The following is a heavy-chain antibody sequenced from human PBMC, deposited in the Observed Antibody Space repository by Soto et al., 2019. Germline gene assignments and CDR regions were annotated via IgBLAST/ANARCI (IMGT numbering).Heavy chain of an antibody. CDR1: GFTFSSYG. D-gene: IGHD3-10*01. J-gene: IGHJ6*02. V-gene: IGHV3-30*18. CDR2: ISYDGSNK. Sequence: QVQLVESGGGVVQPGRSLRLSCAASGFTFSSYGMHWVRQAPGKGLEWVAVISYDGSNKYYADSVKGRFTISRDNSKNAMYLQRNSLRAEDTAVYYCAKDLLRGVRGVITYFYGMALWGQGTTVTVSS. CDR3: AKDLLRGVRGVITYFYGMAL.